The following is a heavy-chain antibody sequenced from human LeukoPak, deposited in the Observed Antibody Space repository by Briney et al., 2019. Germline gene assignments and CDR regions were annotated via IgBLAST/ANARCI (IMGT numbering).Heavy chain of an antibody. CDR1: GDSISNGNC. CDR3: ARENQVVGATFSDY. V-gene: IGHV4-38-2*02. CDR2: IFHTGST. Sequence: SETLSLTCTVSGDSISNGNCWGWIRQPPGKRLEWIGSIFHTGSTYYNLSLKSRVTLSVDTSKNQFSLKVSSVTAADTAVYYCARENQVVGATFSDYWGLGTLVTVSS. J-gene: IGHJ4*02. D-gene: IGHD1-26*01.